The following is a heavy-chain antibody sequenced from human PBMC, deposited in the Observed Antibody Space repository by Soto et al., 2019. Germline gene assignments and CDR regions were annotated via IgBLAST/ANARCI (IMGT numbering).Heavy chain of an antibody. CDR3: ARHFRRDSVSTPFDF. J-gene: IGHJ4*02. V-gene: IGHV4-59*08. CDR1: GGSITRDY. D-gene: IGHD3-10*01. Sequence: QVQLQESGPGLMKPSETLSFTCTVSGGSITRDYWIWIRQPPGKGLEWIGYIYYRGNTNYNPSLKSRVTISVDTSKKQFSLNLTSVTAADTAVYYCARHFRRDSVSTPFDFWGQGTLVTVSS. CDR2: IYYRGNT.